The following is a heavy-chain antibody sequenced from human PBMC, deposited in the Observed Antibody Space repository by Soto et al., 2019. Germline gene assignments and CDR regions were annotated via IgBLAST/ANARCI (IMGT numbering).Heavy chain of an antibody. CDR2: ISWNSGSI. D-gene: IGHD6-13*01. CDR1: GFTFDDYA. CDR3: AKALPHSSSYLYYFDY. V-gene: IGHV3-9*01. Sequence: EVQLVESGGGLVQPGRSLRLSCAASGFTFDDYAMHWVRQAPGKGLEWVSGISWNSGSIGYADSVKGRFTISRDNAKNSLYLQMNSLRAEDTALYYCAKALPHSSSYLYYFDYWGQGTLVTVSS. J-gene: IGHJ4*02.